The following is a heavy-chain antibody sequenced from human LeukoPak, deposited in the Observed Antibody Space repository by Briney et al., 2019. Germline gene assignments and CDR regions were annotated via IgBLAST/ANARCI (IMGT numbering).Heavy chain of an antibody. CDR3: ASRGIVSGGTEFDY. Sequence: PSETLSLTCTVSGGSISSYYWSWIRQPPGKGLEWIGYIYYSGSTNYNPSLKSRVTISVDTSKNQFSLKLSSVTDADTAVYYCASRGIVSGGTEFDYWGQGTLVTVSS. CDR2: IYYSGST. CDR1: GGSISSYY. D-gene: IGHD6-13*01. V-gene: IGHV4-59*08. J-gene: IGHJ4*02.